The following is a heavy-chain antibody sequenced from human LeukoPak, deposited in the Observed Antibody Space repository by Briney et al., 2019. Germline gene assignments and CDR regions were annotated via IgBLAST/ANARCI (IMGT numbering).Heavy chain of an antibody. CDR3: ARAQGRGSGSFPDY. J-gene: IGHJ4*02. CDR2: IYYSGST. CDR1: GGSISSYY. D-gene: IGHD3-10*01. Sequence: PSETLSLTCTVSGGSISSYYWSWIRQPPGKGLEWIGYIYYSGSTNYNPSLKSRVTISVDTSKNQFSLKLSSVTAADTAVYYCARAQGRGSGSFPDYWGQGTVVTVSS. V-gene: IGHV4-59*01.